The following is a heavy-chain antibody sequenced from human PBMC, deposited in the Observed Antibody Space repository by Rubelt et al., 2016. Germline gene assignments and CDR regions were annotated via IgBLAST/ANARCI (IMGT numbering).Heavy chain of an antibody. J-gene: IGHJ3*02. CDR2: INAGNGNT. Sequence: YTFTSYAMHWVRQAPGQRLEWMGWINAGNGNTKYSQKFQGRVTITRDTSASTAYMELSSLRSDDTAVYYCARDLVGVVITTHDAFDIWGQGTMVTVSS. V-gene: IGHV1-3*01. CDR3: ARDLVGVVITTHDAFDI. D-gene: IGHD3-22*01. CDR1: YTFTSYA.